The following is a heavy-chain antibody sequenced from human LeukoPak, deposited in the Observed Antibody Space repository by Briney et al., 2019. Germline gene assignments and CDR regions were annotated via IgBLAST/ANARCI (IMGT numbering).Heavy chain of an antibody. D-gene: IGHD1-7*01. CDR1: GDSFSSYF. V-gene: IGHV4-4*07. Sequence: PSETLSLTCTVSGDSFSSYFWSWIRQPAGKGLEWIGRMYTSGITHSNPSLKSRVTMSVDTSKNQFSLNLTSVTAADTAVYYCAREITGTRGVDYWGQGILVTVSS. CDR2: MYTSGIT. CDR3: AREITGTRGVDY. J-gene: IGHJ4*02.